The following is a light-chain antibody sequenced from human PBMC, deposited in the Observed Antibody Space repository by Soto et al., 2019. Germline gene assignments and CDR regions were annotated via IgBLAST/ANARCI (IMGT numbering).Light chain of an antibody. CDR1: SSDVGGYNY. CDR3: SSYKVSTMV. V-gene: IGLV2-14*01. J-gene: IGLJ3*02. Sequence: QSALTQPASVSGSPGQSITISCTGTSSDVGGYNYVSWYQQHPGKAPKLMIYDVSNRPSGVSNRFSGSKSGNTASLTISGLQAEDEADYYCSSYKVSTMVFGGGTQLTVL. CDR2: DVS.